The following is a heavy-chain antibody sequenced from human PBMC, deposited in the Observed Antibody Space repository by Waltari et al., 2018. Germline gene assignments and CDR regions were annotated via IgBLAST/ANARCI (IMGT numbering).Heavy chain of an antibody. CDR2: IYHSGST. D-gene: IGHD4-17*01. V-gene: IGHV4-38-2*02. Sequence: QVQLQESGPGLVKPSETLSLTCAVSGYSISSGYYWGWIRQPPGKGLEWIGSIYHSGSTDYNPSLKSRVTISVDTSKNQFSRKLSSVTAADTAVYYCARDLPTVTTPWYFDYWGQGTLVTVSS. CDR3: ARDLPTVTTPWYFDY. J-gene: IGHJ4*02. CDR1: GYSISSGYY.